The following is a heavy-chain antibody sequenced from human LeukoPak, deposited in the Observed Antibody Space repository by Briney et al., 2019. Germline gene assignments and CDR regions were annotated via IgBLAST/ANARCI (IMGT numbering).Heavy chain of an antibody. CDR2: ISGSGGST. J-gene: IGHJ4*01. CDR1: GFASSSYA. D-gene: IGHD3-3*01. V-gene: IGHV3-23*01. Sequence: GGSLRLSCAASGFASSSYAMSWVRQAPGKGLGWVSAISGSGGSTYYADSVKGRFTISRDNSKNTLYLQMNSLRAEDTAVYYCARDERLLSFLKWGQGTLVTVSS. CDR3: ARDERLLSFLK.